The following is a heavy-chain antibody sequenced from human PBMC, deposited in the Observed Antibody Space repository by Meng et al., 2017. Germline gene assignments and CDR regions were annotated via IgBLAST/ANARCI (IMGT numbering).Heavy chain of an antibody. J-gene: IGHJ3*02. CDR1: GFIFSDSD. CDR3: TVYSRGHI. Sequence: GGSLRLSCVVSGFIFSDSDVHWVRQASGRGLEWVSRIRSKTGSYVTAFAASVKGRCTISRDDSENTAYLYLSSLKTEDTAVYYCTVYSRGHIWGQGTLVTVSS. D-gene: IGHD2-15*01. CDR2: IRSKTGSYVT. V-gene: IGHV3-73*01.